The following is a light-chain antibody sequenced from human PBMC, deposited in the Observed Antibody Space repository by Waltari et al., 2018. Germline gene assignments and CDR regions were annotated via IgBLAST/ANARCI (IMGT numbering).Light chain of an antibody. J-gene: IGLJ1*01. CDR2: DVF. Sequence: QSALTQPRSVSGSPGQSVTISCTGTSSDVGGYHYVSWYQQHPGKAPKLIIYDVFERPPGVPVCFSGSNLGNTASLTVSGLQAEDEAEYYCCSYAGSYTFVFGTGTKVTVL. CDR3: CSYAGSYTFV. V-gene: IGLV2-11*01. CDR1: SSDVGGYHY.